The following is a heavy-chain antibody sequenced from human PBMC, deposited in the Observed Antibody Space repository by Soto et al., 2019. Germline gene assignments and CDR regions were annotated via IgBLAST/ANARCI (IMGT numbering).Heavy chain of an antibody. CDR3: ASACTNGVFDRGGAYYFDY. V-gene: IGHV1-69*02. D-gene: IGHD2-8*01. Sequence: QVQLVQSGAEVKKPGSSVKVSCKASGGTFSSYTISWVRQAPGQGLEWMGRIIPILGIANYAEKFQGRVTIPANKCASKAYLELSSLRSEDAAVNYCASACTNGVFDRGGAYYFDYWGQGTLVTVSS. J-gene: IGHJ4*02. CDR2: IIPILGIA. CDR1: GGTFSSYT.